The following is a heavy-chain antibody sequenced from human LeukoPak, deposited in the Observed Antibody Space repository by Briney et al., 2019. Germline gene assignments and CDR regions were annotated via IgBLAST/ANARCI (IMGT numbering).Heavy chain of an antibody. CDR1: GYTFAGYY. J-gene: IGHJ6*03. CDR2: INPNSGGT. CDR3: ARSGGRGSLNNYYYYMDV. Sequence: ASVKVSCKASGYTFAGYYMHWVRQAPGQGLEWMGWINPNSGGTNYAQKFQGRVTMTRDTSISTAYMELSRLRSDDTAVYYCARSGGRGSLNNYYYYMDVWGKGTAVTVSS. D-gene: IGHD6-13*01. V-gene: IGHV1-2*02.